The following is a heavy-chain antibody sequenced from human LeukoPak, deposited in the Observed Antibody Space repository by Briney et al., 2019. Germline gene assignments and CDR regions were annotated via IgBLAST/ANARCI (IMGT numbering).Heavy chain of an antibody. J-gene: IGHJ4*02. CDR3: ARDRSGGKQQLVRGHFDY. V-gene: IGHV3-7*01. CDR1: GFTFSSYW. Sequence: GGSPRLSCAVSGFTFSSYWMSWVRQAPGKGLEWVANIKQDGSERYYVDSVKGRFTISRDNAKNSLYLQVNSLRAEDTAVYYCARDRSGGKQQLVRGHFDYWGQGTLVTVSS. CDR2: IKQDGSER. D-gene: IGHD6-13*01.